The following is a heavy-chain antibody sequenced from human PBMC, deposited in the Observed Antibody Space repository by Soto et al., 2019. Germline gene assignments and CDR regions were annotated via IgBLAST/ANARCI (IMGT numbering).Heavy chain of an antibody. D-gene: IGHD6-19*01. CDR3: ARVDGYSSGWTLYYYYSMDV. CDR1: VFTFISYW. J-gene: IGHJ6*02. V-gene: IGHV3-7*03. Sequence: GWSLRLSCASSVFTFISYWMRWVRQAPGKGLEWVANIKQDGSEKYYVDSVKGRFTISRDNAKNSLYLQMNSLRAEDTAVYYCARVDGYSSGWTLYYYYSMDVWGQGTTVTVSS. CDR2: IKQDGSEK.